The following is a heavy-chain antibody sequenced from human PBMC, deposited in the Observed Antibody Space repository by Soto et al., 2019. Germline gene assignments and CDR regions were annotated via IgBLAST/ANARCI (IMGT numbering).Heavy chain of an antibody. CDR3: TSDASGGGTCYSSH. J-gene: IGHJ4*02. CDR2: IYAGGST. D-gene: IGHD2-15*01. Sequence: EVQLVESGGGLVQPGGSLRLSCAASGFTVSNNYMSWVRQAPGKGLEWVSIIYAGGSTFHADSVKARFTSSRDNSKNTLYLQMDSLRAEDTAVYYCTSDASGGGTCYSSHWGQGTLVTVSA. CDR1: GFTVSNNY. V-gene: IGHV3-66*01.